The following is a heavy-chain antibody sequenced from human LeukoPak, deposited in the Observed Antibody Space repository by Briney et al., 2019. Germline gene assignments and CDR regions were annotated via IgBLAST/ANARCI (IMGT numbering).Heavy chain of an antibody. CDR3: AKTLAFRYSSSPEYFQH. J-gene: IGHJ1*01. CDR1: GFTFSSYS. D-gene: IGHD6-6*01. V-gene: IGHV3-30*02. CDR2: IRYDGSNK. Sequence: PGGSLRLSCAASGFTFSSYSMNWVRQAPGKGLEWVAFIRYDGSNKYYADSVKGRFTISRDNSKNTLYLQMNSLRAEDAAVYYCAKTLAFRYSSSPEYFQHWGQGTLVTVSS.